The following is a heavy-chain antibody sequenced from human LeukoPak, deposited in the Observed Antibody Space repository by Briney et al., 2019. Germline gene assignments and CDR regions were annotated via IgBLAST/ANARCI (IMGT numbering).Heavy chain of an antibody. Sequence: PGRSLRLSCSASGFTFDDYALHWVRQAPGKGLEWVSGISWNSGSIDYADSVKGRFTISRDNAKNSLYLQMNSLRAEDTALYYCAKGINYGDYVAGVYYYGMDVWGQGTTVTVSS. J-gene: IGHJ6*02. D-gene: IGHD4-17*01. V-gene: IGHV3-9*01. CDR3: AKGINYGDYVAGVYYYGMDV. CDR2: ISWNSGSI. CDR1: GFTFDDYA.